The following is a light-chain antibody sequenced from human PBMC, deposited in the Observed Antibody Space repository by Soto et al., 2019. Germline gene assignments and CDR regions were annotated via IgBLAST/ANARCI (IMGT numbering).Light chain of an antibody. V-gene: IGKV3-20*01. CDR3: QQYNNWPPWT. CDR2: GAS. Sequence: EVVLTQSPGTLSLSPGERATLSCRTSHSVSSNYLAWYQQKPGQSPKLLIYGASNRATGISDRFSGSGSATDFTLTISSLQSEDLAVYYCQQYNNWPPWTFGQGTKVEI. CDR1: HSVSSNY. J-gene: IGKJ1*01.